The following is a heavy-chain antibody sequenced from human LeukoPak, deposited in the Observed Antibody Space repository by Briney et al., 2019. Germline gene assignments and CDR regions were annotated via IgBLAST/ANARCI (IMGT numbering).Heavy chain of an antibody. Sequence: ASVKVSCKASGGTFSSYAISWVRQAPGQGLEWMGGIIRIFGTANYAQKFQGRVTITADESTSTAYMELSSLRSEDTAVYYCAREPGIAAAGPTVYFDYWGQGTLVTLSS. CDR1: GGTFSSYA. CDR2: IIRIFGTA. CDR3: AREPGIAAAGPTVYFDY. D-gene: IGHD6-13*01. J-gene: IGHJ4*02. V-gene: IGHV1-69*01.